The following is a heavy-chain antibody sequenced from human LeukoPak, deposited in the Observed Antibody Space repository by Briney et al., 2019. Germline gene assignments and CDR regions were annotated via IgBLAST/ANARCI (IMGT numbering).Heavy chain of an antibody. CDR1: GGSFSGYY. J-gene: IGHJ4*02. Sequence: SETLSLTCAVYGGSFSGYYWSWIRQPPGKGLEWIGEINHSGSTNYNPSLKSRATISVDTSKNQFSLKLSSVTAADTAVYYCARDRGVGYPDYWGQGALVTVSS. CDR2: INHSGST. V-gene: IGHV4-34*01. D-gene: IGHD1-26*01. CDR3: ARDRGVGYPDY.